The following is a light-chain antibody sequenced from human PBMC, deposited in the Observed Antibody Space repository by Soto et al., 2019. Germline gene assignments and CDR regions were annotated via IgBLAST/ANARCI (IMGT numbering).Light chain of an antibody. V-gene: IGLV2-14*01. J-gene: IGLJ3*02. CDR2: EVS. CDR3: SSYTTSGTPV. Sequence: QSALTQPASVSGSPGQSITISCTGNRSDVGGYNYLSWYQQHPGKAPRVMIYEVSNRPSGVSNRFSGSKSGNTASLTISGLQAEDEADYFCSSYTTSGTPVFGGGTKLTVL. CDR1: RSDVGGYNY.